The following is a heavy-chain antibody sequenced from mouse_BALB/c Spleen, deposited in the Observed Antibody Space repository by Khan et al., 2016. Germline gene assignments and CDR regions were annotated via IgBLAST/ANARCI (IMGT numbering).Heavy chain of an antibody. CDR1: GYIFTNYG. D-gene: IGHD4-1*01. CDR2: INTYTGEP. V-gene: IGHV9-3-1*01. Sequence: QIQLVQSGPELKKPGETVKISCKASGYIFTNYGMNWVKQAPGKGLKWMGWINTYTGEPTYADDFKGRFAFSLETSVRTAYLQINNLKNEDTATXFCATGTYFDYWGQGTTLIVSS. CDR3: ATGTYFDY. J-gene: IGHJ2*01.